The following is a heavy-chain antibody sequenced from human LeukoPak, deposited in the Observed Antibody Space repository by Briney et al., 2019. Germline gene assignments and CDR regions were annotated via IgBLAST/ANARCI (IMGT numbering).Heavy chain of an antibody. J-gene: IGHJ6*03. CDR2: ISGSGGST. CDR1: GLTFSSYA. V-gene: IGHV3-23*01. CDR3: ARDHTLVPAAKYYYYMDV. D-gene: IGHD2-2*01. Sequence: GGSLRLSCAASGLTFSSYAMSRVRQAPGKVLEWVSAISGSGGSTYYADSVKGRFTISRDNSKNTLYLQMNSLRAEDTAVYYCARDHTLVPAAKYYYYMDVWGKGTTVTVSS.